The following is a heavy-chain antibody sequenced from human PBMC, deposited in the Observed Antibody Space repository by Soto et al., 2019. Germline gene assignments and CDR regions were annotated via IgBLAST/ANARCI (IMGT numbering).Heavy chain of an antibody. Sequence: SETLSLTCTVSGGSISSSSYYWGWICQPPGKGLEWIGSIYYSGSTYYNPSLKSRVTISVDTSKNQFSLKLSSVTAADTAVYYCARDVPSRSSSLFDYWGQGTLVTVSS. V-gene: IGHV4-39*02. J-gene: IGHJ4*02. D-gene: IGHD6-13*01. CDR3: ARDVPSRSSSLFDY. CDR1: GGSISSSSYY. CDR2: IYYSGST.